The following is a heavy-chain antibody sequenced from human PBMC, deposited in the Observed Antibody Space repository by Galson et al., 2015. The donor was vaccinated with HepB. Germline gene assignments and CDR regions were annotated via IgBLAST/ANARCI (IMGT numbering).Heavy chain of an antibody. V-gene: IGHV3-30*04. CDR3: ARVKGTGYSSSPFGN. J-gene: IGHJ4*02. Sequence: SLRLSCAASGFTFSSYAMHWVRQAPGKGLEWVAVISYDGSNKYYADSVKGRFTISRDNSKNTLYLQMNSLRAEDTAVYYCARVKGTGYSSSPFGNWGQGALVTVSS. CDR1: GFTFSSYA. CDR2: ISYDGSNK. D-gene: IGHD6-13*01.